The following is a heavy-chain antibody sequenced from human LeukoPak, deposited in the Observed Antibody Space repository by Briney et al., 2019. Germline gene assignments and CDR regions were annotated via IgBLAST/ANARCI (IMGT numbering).Heavy chain of an antibody. D-gene: IGHD3-16*02. CDR3: AKDPAFMITSGGVID. CDR2: ISGSGGST. Sequence: GGSLRLSCAASGFTFTSYAMSWVRQAPGKGLEWVSAISGSGGSTYYADSVKGRFTISRDNSKNTLYLQMNSLRAEDTAVYYCAKDPAFMITSGGVIDGGQGPLVTVSS. CDR1: GFTFTSYA. V-gene: IGHV3-23*01. J-gene: IGHJ4*02.